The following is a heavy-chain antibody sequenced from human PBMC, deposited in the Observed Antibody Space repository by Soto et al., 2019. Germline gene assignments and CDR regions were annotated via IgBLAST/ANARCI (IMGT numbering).Heavy chain of an antibody. CDR3: ARDRCSSTSCRLDI. Sequence: ASMKVSCKASGYTFTGYHMHWVRQAPGQGLAWMGWINPNSGGTNYAQKFQGWVTMTRDTSISTAYMELSRLRSDDTAVYYCARDRCSSTSCRLDIWGQGTMVIVSS. CDR2: INPNSGGT. V-gene: IGHV1-2*04. CDR1: GYTFTGYH. J-gene: IGHJ3*02. D-gene: IGHD2-2*01.